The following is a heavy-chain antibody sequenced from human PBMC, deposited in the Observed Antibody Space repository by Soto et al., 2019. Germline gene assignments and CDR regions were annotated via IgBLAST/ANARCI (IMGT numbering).Heavy chain of an antibody. J-gene: IGHJ4*02. CDR1: GYSFTSNW. D-gene: IGHD3-16*01. CDR3: ARHQRDDASRKIDC. V-gene: IGHV5-51*01. CDR2: INPADSDT. Sequence: GESLKISCQGSGYSFTSNWIGWVRQMPGKGLEWMGIINPADSDTKYSPSFQGQVTISADKSIGTAYLQWSSLKASDTAMYYCARHQRDDASRKIDCWGQGTLVTVSS.